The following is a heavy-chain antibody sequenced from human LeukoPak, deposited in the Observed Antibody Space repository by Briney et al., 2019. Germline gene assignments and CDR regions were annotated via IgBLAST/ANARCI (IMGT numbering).Heavy chain of an antibody. J-gene: IGHJ6*02. V-gene: IGHV1-46*01. CDR3: ARGAGSGKGYGSSYGMDV. D-gene: IGHD3-10*01. Sequence: ASVKVSCKASGYTFTSYYMHWVRQAPGQGLEWMGIINPSGDSTSYAQKFQGRVTMTRDTSTSTVYMELSSLRSEDTAVYYCARGAGSGKGYGSSYGMDVWGQGTTVTVSS. CDR2: INPSGDST. CDR1: GYTFTSYY.